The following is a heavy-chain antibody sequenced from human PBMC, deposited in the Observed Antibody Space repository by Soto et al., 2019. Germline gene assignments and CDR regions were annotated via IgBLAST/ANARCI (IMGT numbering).Heavy chain of an antibody. CDR3: ARDRGYDLWSGSRGMDV. CDR2: ISFDGTNK. V-gene: IGHV3-30-3*01. D-gene: IGHD3-3*01. CDR1: GFTFSRHA. Sequence: PGGSLRLSCEASGFTFSRHAMHWVRQAPGKGLEWVAIISFDGTNKHYADSVKGRFTISRDNSKNTVYLQMNSLRNDDTAVYYCARDRGYDLWSGSRGMDVWGQGTTVTVSS. J-gene: IGHJ6*02.